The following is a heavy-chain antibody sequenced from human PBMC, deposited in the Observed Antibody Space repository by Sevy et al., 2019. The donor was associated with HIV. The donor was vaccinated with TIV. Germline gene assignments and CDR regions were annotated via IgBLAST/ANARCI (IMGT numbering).Heavy chain of an antibody. J-gene: IGHJ5*02. CDR1: GFTFSSYT. Sequence: GGSLRLSCVASGFTFSSYTMNWVRQAPGKGLEWVSSISLSSSFKYYGDSVKGRFTISRDNAKSSLYLQMNSLRAEDTAVYYCARDQHDYAGNVRTGWFDPWGQGTLVTVSS. V-gene: IGHV3-21*01. D-gene: IGHD4-17*01. CDR3: ARDQHDYAGNVRTGWFDP. CDR2: ISLSSSFK.